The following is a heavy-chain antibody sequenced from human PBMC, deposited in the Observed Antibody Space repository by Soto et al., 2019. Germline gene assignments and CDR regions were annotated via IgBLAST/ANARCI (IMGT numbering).Heavy chain of an antibody. Sequence: QVQLVESGGGVVQPGRSLRLSCGASGFTFISYDMHWVRQAPGKGLEWVAVVSYNGREKYYADAVKGRFTISRDNSKNIFYLHMNSLSNDDTSVFYCARETVTFDCWGQGTLVTVSS. V-gene: IGHV3-30*03. J-gene: IGHJ4*02. D-gene: IGHD4-17*01. CDR2: VSYNGREK. CDR1: GFTFISYD. CDR3: ARETVTFDC.